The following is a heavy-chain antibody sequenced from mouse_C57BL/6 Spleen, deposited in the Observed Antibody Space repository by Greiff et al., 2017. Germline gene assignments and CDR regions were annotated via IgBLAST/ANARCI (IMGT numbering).Heavy chain of an antibody. V-gene: IGHV1-66*01. Sequence: VQLQQSGPELVKPGASVKISCKASGYSFTSYYIHWVKQRPGQGLEWIGWIYPGSGNTKYNEKFKGKATLTADTSSSTAYMQLSSLTSEDSAVYYCARLITTVVAPYAMDYWGQGTSVTVSS. CDR3: ARLITTVVAPYAMDY. D-gene: IGHD1-1*01. CDR2: IYPGSGNT. CDR1: GYSFTSYY. J-gene: IGHJ4*01.